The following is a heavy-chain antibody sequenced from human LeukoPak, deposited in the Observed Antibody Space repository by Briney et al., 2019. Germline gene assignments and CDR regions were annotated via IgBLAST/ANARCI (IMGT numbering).Heavy chain of an antibody. CDR1: GYSFTSYW. CDR2: IGPSDAYT. J-gene: IGHJ4*02. CDR3: ARHEGYSSSAEVY. D-gene: IGHD6-13*01. Sequence: GEALRISCKGSGYSFTSYWISWVRQMPGKGLEWMVRIGPSDAYTNYSPSFQGHVTISSDKSIKTAYLQWSSLKASDTAMYYCARHEGYSSSAEVYWGQGTLVTVSS. V-gene: IGHV5-10-1*01.